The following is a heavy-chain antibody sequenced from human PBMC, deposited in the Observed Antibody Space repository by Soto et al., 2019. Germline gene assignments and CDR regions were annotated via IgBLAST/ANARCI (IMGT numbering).Heavy chain of an antibody. Sequence: QVQLVQSGAEVKKPGSSVKVSCKASGGTFSSYAISWVRQAPGQGLEWMGATIPIFGTANYAQKFQGRVTISADESTSTAYMELSSLRSEDTAVYYCARDLGYWSSTSCYAHAFDIWGQGTMVTVSS. CDR3: ARDLGYWSSTSCYAHAFDI. CDR2: TIPIFGTA. CDR1: GGTFSSYA. D-gene: IGHD2-2*01. V-gene: IGHV1-69*01. J-gene: IGHJ3*02.